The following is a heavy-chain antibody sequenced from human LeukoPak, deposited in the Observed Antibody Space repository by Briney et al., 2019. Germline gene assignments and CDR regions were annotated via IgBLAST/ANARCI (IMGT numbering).Heavy chain of an antibody. V-gene: IGHV3-30-3*01. Sequence: GRSLRLSCAASGFTFSSYAMHWVRQAPGKGLEWVAVISYDGSNKYYADSVKGRFTISRDNAKNSLYLQMNSLRAEDTAVYYCARSDSSGCRYWGQGTLVTVSS. CDR1: GFTFSSYA. CDR2: ISYDGSNK. J-gene: IGHJ4*02. D-gene: IGHD6-19*01. CDR3: ARSDSSGCRY.